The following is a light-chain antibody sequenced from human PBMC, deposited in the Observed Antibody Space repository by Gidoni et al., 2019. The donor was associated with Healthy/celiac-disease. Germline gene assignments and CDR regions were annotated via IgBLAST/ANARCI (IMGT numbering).Light chain of an antibody. CDR1: QSVSSN. CDR3: QQYNNWPPWT. V-gene: IGKV3-15*01. CDR2: GAS. Sequence: EIVMTQSPATLSVSPGGRATLSCRASQSVSSNLAWYQQKPGQAPRLLIYGASTRATGIPARFSGSGSGTEFTLTISSLQSEDFAVYYCQQYNNWPPWTFGQXTKVEIK. J-gene: IGKJ1*01.